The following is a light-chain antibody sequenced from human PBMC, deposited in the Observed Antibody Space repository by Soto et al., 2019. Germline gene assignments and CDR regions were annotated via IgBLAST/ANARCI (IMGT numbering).Light chain of an antibody. Sequence: DIQMTQSPSSLSASVGDRVTITCQASQYISNYLNWYQQKPGKAPKLLIYDASNLETGVPSRFSGSGSGTDFTFTISSLQPEDIATYYCQQYDNLPSTFGQGTKLEIK. V-gene: IGKV1-33*01. J-gene: IGKJ2*01. CDR3: QQYDNLPST. CDR2: DAS. CDR1: QYISNY.